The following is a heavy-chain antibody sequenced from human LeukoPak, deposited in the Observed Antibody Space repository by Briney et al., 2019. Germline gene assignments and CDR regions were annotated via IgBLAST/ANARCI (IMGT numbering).Heavy chain of an antibody. CDR1: GGSISSSSHS. CDR3: TRGGYSDYDYRPFV. J-gene: IGHJ4*02. CDR2: IYYTGRT. Sequence: KSSETLSLTCTVSGGSISSSSHSWGWIRQPPGKGLEWTGTIYYTGRTYYSPSLKSRVTISVDTSKNQLPLKLNSVTAADTAVYYCTRGGYSDYDYRPFVWGQGALVTVSS. V-gene: IGHV4-39*06. D-gene: IGHD5-12*01.